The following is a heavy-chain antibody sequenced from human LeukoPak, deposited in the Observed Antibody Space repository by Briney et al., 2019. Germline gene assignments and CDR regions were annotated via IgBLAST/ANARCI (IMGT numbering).Heavy chain of an antibody. CDR3: ARGDCSGGSCYGY. CDR1: GGSISSSSYY. CDR2: IYYSGST. Sequence: KPSETLSLTCTVSGGSISSSSYYWSWIRQPPGKGLEWIGYIYYSGSTNYNPSLKSRVTISVDTSKNQFSLKLSSVTAADTAVYYCARGDCSGGSCYGYWGQGTLVTVSS. D-gene: IGHD2-15*01. J-gene: IGHJ4*02. V-gene: IGHV4-61*01.